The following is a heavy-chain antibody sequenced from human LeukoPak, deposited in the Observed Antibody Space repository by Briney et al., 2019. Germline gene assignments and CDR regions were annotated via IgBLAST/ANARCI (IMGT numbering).Heavy chain of an antibody. J-gene: IGHJ3*02. CDR3: AREAGSGHDAFDI. Sequence: GGSLRLSCAASGFTFSSYGMHWVRQAPGKGLEWVAVIWYDGSNKYYADSVKGRFTISRDNSKNTLYLQMNSLRAEDTAVYYCAREAGSGHDAFDIWGQGTMVAVSS. D-gene: IGHD2-15*01. CDR2: IWYDGSNK. CDR1: GFTFSSYG. V-gene: IGHV3-33*01.